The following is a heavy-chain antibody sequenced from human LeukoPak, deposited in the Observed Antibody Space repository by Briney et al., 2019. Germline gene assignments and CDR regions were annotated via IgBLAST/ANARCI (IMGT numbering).Heavy chain of an antibody. Sequence: GGSLRLSCAASGFTFSSYWMHWVRQAPGKGLVWVSRINSDGSSTSYADSVKGRFTISRDNSKNTLYLQMYSLRAEDTAIYYCAKQGIATVTTSIDYWGQGTPVTVSS. D-gene: IGHD6-13*01. CDR1: GFTFSSYW. CDR3: AKQGIATVTTSIDY. CDR2: INSDGSST. V-gene: IGHV3-74*01. J-gene: IGHJ4*02.